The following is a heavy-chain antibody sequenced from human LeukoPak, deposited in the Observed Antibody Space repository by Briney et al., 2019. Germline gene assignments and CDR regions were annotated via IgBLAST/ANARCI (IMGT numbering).Heavy chain of an antibody. CDR3: ARGRDRSKAGDL. D-gene: IGHD5-24*01. CDR2: IYTSGST. V-gene: IGHV4-4*07. CDR1: GGSISSYY. Sequence: PSETLSLTCTVSGGSISSYYWSWIRQPAGKGLEWIGRIYTSGSTNYNPSLKSRVTISIDTSKTQFSLRLTSVTAADTAFYYCARGRDRSKAGDLWGQGSLVTVSS. J-gene: IGHJ5*02.